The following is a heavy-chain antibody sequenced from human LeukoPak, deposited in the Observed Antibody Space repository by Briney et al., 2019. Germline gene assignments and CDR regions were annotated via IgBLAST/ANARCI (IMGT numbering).Heavy chain of an antibody. CDR3: VSFSGSYKNY. Sequence: RPSETLSLTCTVSGGSISSYYWSWIRQPPGKGLEWIGYIYYSGSTNYNPSLKSRVTISVDTSKNQFSLKLSSVTAADTAVYYCVSFSGSYKNYWGQGALVTVSS. CDR2: IYYSGST. D-gene: IGHD1-26*01. V-gene: IGHV4-59*01. J-gene: IGHJ4*02. CDR1: GGSISSYY.